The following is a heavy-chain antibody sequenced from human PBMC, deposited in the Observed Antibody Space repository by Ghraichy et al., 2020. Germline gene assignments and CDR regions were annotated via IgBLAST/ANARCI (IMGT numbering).Heavy chain of an antibody. CDR1: GYTFTSYD. J-gene: IGHJ6*02. CDR2: MNPNSGNT. Sequence: ASVKVSCKASGYTFTSYDINWVRQATGQGLEWMGWMNPNSGNTGYAQKFQGRVTMTRNTSISTAYMELGSLRSEDTAVYYCARGRASYYYYGMDVWGQGTTVTVSS. V-gene: IGHV1-8*01. CDR3: ARGRASYYYYGMDV.